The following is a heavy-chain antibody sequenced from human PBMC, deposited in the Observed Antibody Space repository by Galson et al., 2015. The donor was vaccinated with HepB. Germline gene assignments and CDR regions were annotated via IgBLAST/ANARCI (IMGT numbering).Heavy chain of an antibody. J-gene: IGHJ6*03. CDR3: ATDSGSYPGYMDV. D-gene: IGHD1-26*01. CDR1: GYTFTDYY. V-gene: IGHV1-69-2*01. Sequence: VKVSCKVSGYTFTDYYMHWVQQAPGKGLEWMGLVDPEDGETVYAEKFQGRVTITADTSTDTAYMELSSLRSEDTAVYYCATDSGSYPGYMDVWGKGTTVTVSS. CDR2: VDPEDGET.